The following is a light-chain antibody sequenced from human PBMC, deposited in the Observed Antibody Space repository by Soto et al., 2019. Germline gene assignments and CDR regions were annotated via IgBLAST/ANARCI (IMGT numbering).Light chain of an antibody. V-gene: IGLV2-14*01. J-gene: IGLJ1*01. CDR1: SSDVGTYNY. Sequence: QSALTQPASVSGSPGQSTTISCTGTSSDVGTYNYVSWYQQHPGRAPRLIIYEVSNRPSGVSNRFSGSKSGNMASLTISGLQAEDDADYYCSSYTTSSTYVFGPGTKLTVL. CDR2: EVS. CDR3: SSYTTSSTYV.